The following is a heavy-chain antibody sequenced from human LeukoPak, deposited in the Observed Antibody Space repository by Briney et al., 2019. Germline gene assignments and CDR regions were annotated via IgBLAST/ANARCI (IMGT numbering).Heavy chain of an antibody. J-gene: IGHJ4*02. CDR3: ASGGPIFGAD. CDR1: GGSISSSSYY. CDR2: IYYSGST. Sequence: SETLFLTCTVSGGSISSSSYYWGWIRQPPGKGLEWIGSIYYSGSTYYNPSLKSRVTISVDTSKNQFSLKLSSVTAADTAVYYCASGGPIFGADWGQGTLVTVSS. D-gene: IGHD3-3*01. V-gene: IGHV4-39*01.